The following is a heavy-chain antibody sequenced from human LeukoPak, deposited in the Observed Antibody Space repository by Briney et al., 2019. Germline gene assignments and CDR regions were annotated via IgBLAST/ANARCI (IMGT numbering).Heavy chain of an antibody. CDR3: ARGPLSGGSHKLFDP. J-gene: IGHJ5*02. Sequence: PGGSLRLSCAASGFTFSSYWMHWVRQAPGKGLVWVSRINSDGSSTSYADSVKGRFTISRDNAKNTLYLQMNSLRAEDTAVYYCARGPLSGGSHKLFDPWGQGALVTVSS. CDR1: GFTFSSYW. CDR2: INSDGSST. V-gene: IGHV3-74*01. D-gene: IGHD2-15*01.